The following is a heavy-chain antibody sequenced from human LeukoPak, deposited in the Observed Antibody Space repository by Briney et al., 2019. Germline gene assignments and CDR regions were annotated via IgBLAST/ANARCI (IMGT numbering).Heavy chain of an antibody. CDR3: ARSPEYMSSSPTGFDY. D-gene: IGHD6-13*01. J-gene: IGHJ4*02. Sequence: ASVKVSCKASGYTFTNYYMHWVRQAPGQGLEWMGWINPNSGDTNYAQNFQGRVTMTRDTSISTAYMELSSLRSEDTAVYYCARSPEYMSSSPTGFDYWGQGTLVTVSS. CDR1: GYTFTNYY. CDR2: INPNSGDT. V-gene: IGHV1-2*02.